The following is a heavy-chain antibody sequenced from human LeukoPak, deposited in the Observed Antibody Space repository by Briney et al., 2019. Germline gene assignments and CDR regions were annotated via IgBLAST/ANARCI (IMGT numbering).Heavy chain of an antibody. CDR1: GFTFHAYG. CDR2: INGNGRST. V-gene: IGHV3-20*04. J-gene: IGHJ3*02. CDR3: AILRLRFLKCSQPDACDI. D-gene: IGHD3-3*01. Sequence: GGSLRLSCAASGFTFHAYGMSWVRQAPGKGLKWVSGINGNGRSTGYADSVKGRFTISRDNAKNSLYLQMNSLRAEDTAVYYCAILRLRFLKCSQPDACDIWGQGTMVTVSS.